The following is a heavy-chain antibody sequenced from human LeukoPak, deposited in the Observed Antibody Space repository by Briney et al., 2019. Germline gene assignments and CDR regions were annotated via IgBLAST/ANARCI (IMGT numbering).Heavy chain of an antibody. CDR1: GFTFSTYD. CDR2: ISNDGSKK. Sequence: TGGSLRLSCAASGFTFSTYDMHWVRQAPGKGLEWVSVISNDGSKKYYADSVKGRFTISRDNSKNTLSLLMNSVSTEDTALYNCSKITRVASTPFDYWGQGTLVTVSS. V-gene: IGHV3-30*18. CDR3: SKITRVASTPFDY. D-gene: IGHD2-15*01. J-gene: IGHJ4*02.